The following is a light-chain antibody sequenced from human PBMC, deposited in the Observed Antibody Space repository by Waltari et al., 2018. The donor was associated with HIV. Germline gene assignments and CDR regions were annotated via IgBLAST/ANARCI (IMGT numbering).Light chain of an antibody. J-gene: IGKJ1*01. CDR2: AAS. CDR3: QQSYSTPRT. V-gene: IGKV1-39*01. CDR1: QSISSY. Sequence: DIQMTQSPSSLSPSVGDRVTFTSRASQSISSYLNWYQQKPGKAPKLLIYAASSLQSGVPSRFSGSGSGTDFTLTISSLQPEDFATYYCQQSYSTPRTFGQGTKVEIK.